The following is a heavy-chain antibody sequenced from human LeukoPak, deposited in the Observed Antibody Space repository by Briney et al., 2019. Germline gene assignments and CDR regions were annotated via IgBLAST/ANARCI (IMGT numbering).Heavy chain of an antibody. J-gene: IGHJ4*02. V-gene: IGHV3-21*04. CDR3: ARAKPKNMVRGLIMRRESRYYFDY. Sequence: PGGSLRLSCAASGFTFSTYNMNWVRQAPGKGLEWVSSISISSTYIYYADSVKGRFTISRDNAKNSLYLQMNSLRAEDTAVYYCARAKPKNMVRGLIMRRESRYYFDYWGQGTLVTVSS. D-gene: IGHD3-10*01. CDR2: ISISSTYI. CDR1: GFTFSTYN.